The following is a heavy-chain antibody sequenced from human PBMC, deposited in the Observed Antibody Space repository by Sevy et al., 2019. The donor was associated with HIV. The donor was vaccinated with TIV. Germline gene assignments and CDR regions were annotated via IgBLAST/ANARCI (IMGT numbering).Heavy chain of an antibody. D-gene: IGHD3-22*01. CDR3: ARESYYYDSSGKEDAFDI. CDR1: GGTFSSYA. J-gene: IGHJ3*02. CDR2: IIPIFGTT. V-gene: IGHV1-69*13. Sequence: ASVKVSCKASGGTFSSYAIRWVRQAPGQGLEWMGGIIPIFGTTNYAQKFQGRVTITADESTSTAYMELSSLRSEDTAVYYCARESYYYDSSGKEDAFDIWGQGTMVTVSS.